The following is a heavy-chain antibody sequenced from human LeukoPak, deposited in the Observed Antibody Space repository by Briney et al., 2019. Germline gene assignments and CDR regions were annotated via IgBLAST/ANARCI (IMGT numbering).Heavy chain of an antibody. CDR2: IIPIFGTA. V-gene: IGHV1-69*06. Sequence: GASVKVSCKASGGTFSSYAISWVRQAPGQGLEWMGGIIPIFGTANYAQKFQGRVTITADKSTSTAYMELSSLRSEDTAVYYCARGGSSGWYNTNWYFDLWGRGTLVTVSS. CDR1: GGTFSSYA. CDR3: ARGGSSGWYNTNWYFDL. J-gene: IGHJ2*01. D-gene: IGHD6-19*01.